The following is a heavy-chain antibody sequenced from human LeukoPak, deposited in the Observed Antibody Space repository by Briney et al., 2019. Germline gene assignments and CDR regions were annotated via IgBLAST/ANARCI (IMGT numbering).Heavy chain of an antibody. CDR1: GGSISSGDYY. Sequence: PSETLSLTCTVSGGSISSGDYYWGWIRQPQGKGLEWIVYIYYSGSTYYNPSLKSRVTISVDTSKTQFSLKLSPVTAADTAVYYCARGGATIVDYYYYMDVWGKGTTVTVSS. V-gene: IGHV4-30-4*08. CDR2: IYYSGST. CDR3: ARGGATIVDYYYYMDV. D-gene: IGHD5-12*01. J-gene: IGHJ6*03.